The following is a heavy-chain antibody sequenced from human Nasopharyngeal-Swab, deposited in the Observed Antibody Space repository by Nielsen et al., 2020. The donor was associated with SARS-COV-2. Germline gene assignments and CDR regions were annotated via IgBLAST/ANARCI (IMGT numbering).Heavy chain of an antibody. V-gene: IGHV2-5*02. CDR2: IYWDDDK. J-gene: IGHJ4*02. CDR3: AHRLPFYSVDY. CDR1: GFSLSTSGVG. Sequence: SGPTLVKPTQTLTLTCTFSGFSLSTSGVGVGWIRQHPGKALEWLALIYWDDDKRYSPSLKSRLTIPKDTSKNQVVLTMTNMDPVDTATYYCAHRLPFYSVDYWGQGTLVTVSS. D-gene: IGHD3-3*02.